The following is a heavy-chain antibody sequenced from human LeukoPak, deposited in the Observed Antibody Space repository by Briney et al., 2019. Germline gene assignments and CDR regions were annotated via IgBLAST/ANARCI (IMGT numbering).Heavy chain of an antibody. CDR3: ARDLYYYDSSGYHDVFDI. D-gene: IGHD3-22*01. Sequence: GASVKVSCKASGYTFTSYGISWVRQAPGQGLEWMGWISAYHGNTYYAQKLQGRVTLTTDTSTNTAYMALRSLRSDDTAVYYCARDLYYYDSSGYHDVFDIWGQGTMVTVSS. J-gene: IGHJ3*02. V-gene: IGHV1-18*01. CDR1: GYTFTSYG. CDR2: ISAYHGNT.